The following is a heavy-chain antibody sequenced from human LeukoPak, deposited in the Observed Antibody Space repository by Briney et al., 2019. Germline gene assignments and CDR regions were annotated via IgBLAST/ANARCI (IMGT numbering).Heavy chain of an antibody. Sequence: TGGPLRLSCAASGFTFSSYWMHWVRQAPGKGLVGVSRINSDGSSTSYADSVKGRFTISRDNAKNTLYLQMNSLRAEDTAVYYCARVTTVAFDYWGQGTLVTVSS. J-gene: IGHJ4*02. D-gene: IGHD4-23*01. CDR3: ARVTTVAFDY. CDR1: GFTFSSYW. V-gene: IGHV3-74*01. CDR2: INSDGSST.